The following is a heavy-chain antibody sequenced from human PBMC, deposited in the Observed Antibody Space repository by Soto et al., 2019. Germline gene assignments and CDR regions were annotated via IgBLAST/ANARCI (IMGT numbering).Heavy chain of an antibody. CDR1: GGSISSYY. CDR2: IYYSGST. D-gene: IGHD2-2*02. V-gene: IGHV4-59*01. J-gene: IGHJ6*02. CDR3: AREHPVGVPAAINYGMDV. Sequence: SETLSLTCTVSGGSISSYYWSWIRQPPGRGLEWIGYIYYSGSTNYNPSLKSRVTISVDTSKNQFSLKLSSVTAADTAVYYCAREHPVGVPAAINYGMDVWGQGTTVTVSS.